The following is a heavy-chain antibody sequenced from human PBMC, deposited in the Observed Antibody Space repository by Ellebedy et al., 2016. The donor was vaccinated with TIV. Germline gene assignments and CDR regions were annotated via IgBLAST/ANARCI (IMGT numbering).Heavy chain of an antibody. V-gene: IGHV1-18*01. CDR1: GYTFTNYG. CDR2: ITAYNGNT. D-gene: IGHD5-12*01. Sequence: ASVKVSXXASGYTFTNYGISWVRQAPGQGLEWMGWITAYNGNTDYAQRLQGRVTMTTDTSTSTAYMKVRSLRSDDTAVYYYARWGAYEGDDYWGQGTLVTVSS. CDR3: ARWGAYEGDDY. J-gene: IGHJ4*02.